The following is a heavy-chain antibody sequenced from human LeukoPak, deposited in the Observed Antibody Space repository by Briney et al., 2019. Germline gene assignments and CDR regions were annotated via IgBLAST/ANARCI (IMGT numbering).Heavy chain of an antibody. CDR1: GFTFSSYG. D-gene: IGHD6-19*01. Sequence: GGSLRLSCAASGFTFSSYGMHWVRQAPGKGLKWVAVISYDGSNNYYADSVKGRFTISRDNSKNTLYLQMNSLRAEDTAMYYCAKGLGSGWYVDYWGQGTLVTVSS. CDR3: AKGLGSGWYVDY. V-gene: IGHV3-30*18. J-gene: IGHJ4*02. CDR2: ISYDGSNN.